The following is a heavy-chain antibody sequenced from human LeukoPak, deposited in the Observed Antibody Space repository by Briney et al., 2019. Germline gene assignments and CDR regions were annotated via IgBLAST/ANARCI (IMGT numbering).Heavy chain of an antibody. J-gene: IGHJ5*02. D-gene: IGHD6-13*01. CDR2: IYYSGST. Sequence: SETLSLTCTVSGGSISSSSYYWGWIRQPPGKGLEWIGSIYYSGSTYYNPSLKSRVTISVDTSKNQFSLKLSSVTAADTAVYYCARAAAAAYLNWFDPWGQRTLVTVSS. CDR1: GGSISSSSYY. CDR3: ARAAAAAYLNWFDP. V-gene: IGHV4-39*07.